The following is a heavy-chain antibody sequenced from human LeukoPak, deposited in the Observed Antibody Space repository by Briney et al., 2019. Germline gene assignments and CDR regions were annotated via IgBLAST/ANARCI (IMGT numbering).Heavy chain of an antibody. Sequence: GGSLRLSCAASGFTVSSNYMSWVRQAPGKGLEWVSAISGSGGSTYYADSVKGRFTISRDNSKNTLYLQMNSLRAEDTAVYYCAKDREEYYDFWSGYDHYYYYMDVWGKGTTVTVSS. CDR3: AKDREEYYDFWSGYDHYYYYMDV. V-gene: IGHV3-23*01. J-gene: IGHJ6*03. CDR2: ISGSGGST. D-gene: IGHD3-3*01. CDR1: GFTVSSNY.